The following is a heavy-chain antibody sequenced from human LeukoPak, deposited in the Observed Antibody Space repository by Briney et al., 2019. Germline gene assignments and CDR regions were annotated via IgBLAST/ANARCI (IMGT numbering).Heavy chain of an antibody. D-gene: IGHD4-17*01. J-gene: IGHJ4*02. CDR1: GYTFTDYY. V-gene: IGHV1-2*02. Sequence: GASVKVSCKVSGYTFTDYYIHWVRQAPGQGLEWMGWTSPKGAGTMSAQKFQGRITMTGDTSISTVYMELDRLTFDDTPEYYCARDNYGTLDYWGQGTLVTVSS. CDR2: TSPKGAGT. CDR3: ARDNYGTLDY.